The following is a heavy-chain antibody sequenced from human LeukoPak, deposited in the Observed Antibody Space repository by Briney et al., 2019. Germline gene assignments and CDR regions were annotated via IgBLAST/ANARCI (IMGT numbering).Heavy chain of an antibody. V-gene: IGHV4-39*02. Sequence: SETLSLTCAVSGGSISSSSNYWGWIRQPPGKGLEWIGSIYDSGSNYYNPSLKRRVTISVDTSKNQFSLKLTSVTAADTAVYYCVREGVYNFDSSGYFIFDYWGQGTLATVSS. J-gene: IGHJ4*02. CDR1: GGSISSSSNY. D-gene: IGHD3-22*01. CDR2: IYDSGSN. CDR3: VREGVYNFDSSGYFIFDY.